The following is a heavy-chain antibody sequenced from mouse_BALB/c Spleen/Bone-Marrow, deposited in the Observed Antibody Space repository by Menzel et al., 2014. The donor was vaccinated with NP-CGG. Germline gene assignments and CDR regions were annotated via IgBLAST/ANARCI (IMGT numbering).Heavy chain of an antibody. J-gene: IGHJ4*01. V-gene: IGHV14-3*02. CDR2: IDPANGNT. CDR1: GFNIKDTY. CDR3: ASATTATYYAMDY. D-gene: IGHD1-2*01. Sequence: VQLKESGAELVKPGASVKLSCTASGFNIKDTYMHWVEQRPEQGLEWIGRIDPANGNTKYDPKFQGKATITTDTSSNTAYLQVSSLTSEDTAVYYCASATTATYYAMDYWGQGTSVTVSS.